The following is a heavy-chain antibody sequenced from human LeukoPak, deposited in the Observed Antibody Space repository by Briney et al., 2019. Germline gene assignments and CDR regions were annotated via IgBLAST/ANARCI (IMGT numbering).Heavy chain of an antibody. J-gene: IGHJ4*02. CDR2: ISTSGGRT. Sequence: GGSLRLSCAASGFTFTSSGMSWVRQAPGKGLEWVSSISTSGGRTYYADSVTGRFTFSRDNSKNTLYLQMNSLRVEDTAVYYCATLFGGYSGYDYFDYWGQGTRVTVSS. CDR1: GFTFTSSG. CDR3: ATLFGGYSGYDYFDY. V-gene: IGHV3-23*01. D-gene: IGHD5-12*01.